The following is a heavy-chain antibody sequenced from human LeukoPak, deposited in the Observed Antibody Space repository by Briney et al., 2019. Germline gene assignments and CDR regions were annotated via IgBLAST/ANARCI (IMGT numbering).Heavy chain of an antibody. D-gene: IGHD3-10*02. CDR2: IQNDGGNE. Sequence: QSGGPPRPACPPPGFPFRPFHWPGFPRAPGGVPEWGAFIQNDGGNEYFGCSVKGEFTNSRDNSKTTLYLQLNSLTTEDTAVYYCARSYVLNFFNPGGWGTVVTVSS. CDR1: GFPFRPFH. J-gene: IGHJ5*02. V-gene: IGHV3-30*02. CDR3: ARSYVLNFFNP.